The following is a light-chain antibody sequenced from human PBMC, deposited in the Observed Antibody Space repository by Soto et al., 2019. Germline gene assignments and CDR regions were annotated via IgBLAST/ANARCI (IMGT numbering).Light chain of an antibody. Sequence: QSVLTQPPSVSGAPGQRVAISCTGSSTNIGAGFDVPWYQQFPGTAPKLLIYDNNNRPSGVPDRFSGSKSGTSASLAITGLQAEDEADYYCQSYDSSLSAVVFGGGTKLTVL. J-gene: IGLJ2*01. CDR2: DNN. V-gene: IGLV1-40*01. CDR3: QSYDSSLSAVV. CDR1: STNIGAGFD.